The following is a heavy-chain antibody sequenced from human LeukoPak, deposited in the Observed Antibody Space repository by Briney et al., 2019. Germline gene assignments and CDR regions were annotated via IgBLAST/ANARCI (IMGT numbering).Heavy chain of an antibody. CDR2: INPNSGGT. Sequence: GASVKVSCKASGYTFTGYYMHWVRQAPGQGLEWMGWINPNSGGTNYAQKFQGRVTMTRDTSISTAYMELSRLRSDDTAVYYCARDMPSSIAKRYYYYGMDVWGQGTTVTVSS. D-gene: IGHD2-2*01. V-gene: IGHV1-2*02. CDR3: ARDMPSSIAKRYYYYGMDV. J-gene: IGHJ6*02. CDR1: GYTFTGYY.